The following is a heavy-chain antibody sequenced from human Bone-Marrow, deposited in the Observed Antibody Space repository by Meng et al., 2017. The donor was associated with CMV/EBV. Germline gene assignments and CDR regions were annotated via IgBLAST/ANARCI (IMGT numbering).Heavy chain of an antibody. CDR1: GYTFTSYY. Sequence: ASVKVSCKASGYTFTSYYIHWVRQAPGQGLEWVGIFYPSGGSTSYAQKFQGRVTMTRDTSTSTLYMELSSLRSEDTAVYYCARVTGTVRSYWYFDLWGRGTLVTVSS. CDR2: FYPSGGST. V-gene: IGHV1-46*01. D-gene: IGHD1-1*01. CDR3: ARVTGTVRSYWYFDL. J-gene: IGHJ2*01.